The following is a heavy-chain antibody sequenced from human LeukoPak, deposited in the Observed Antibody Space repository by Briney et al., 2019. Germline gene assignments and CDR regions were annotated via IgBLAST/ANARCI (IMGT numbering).Heavy chain of an antibody. J-gene: IGHJ6*03. D-gene: IGHD1-14*01. V-gene: IGHV3-30*02. CDR2: IRYDGSNK. CDR3: AKDSGTSPYYYYMDV. Sequence: GGSLRLSCAASGFTFSSYGMHWVRQAPGKGLEWVAFIRYDGSNKYYADSVKGRFTISRDNSKNTLYLQMNSLRAEDTAVYYCAKDSGTSPYYYYMDVWGKGTTVTVSS. CDR1: GFTFSSYG.